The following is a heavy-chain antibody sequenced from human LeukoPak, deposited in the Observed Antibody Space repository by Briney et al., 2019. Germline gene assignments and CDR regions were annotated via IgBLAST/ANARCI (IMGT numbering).Heavy chain of an antibody. V-gene: IGHV4-31*03. CDR1: GGSISSGGYY. CDR2: IYYSGST. CDR3: ARGYDSSGYYHNWFDP. Sequence: SETLSLTCTVSGGSISSGGYYWSWIRQHPGKGLEWIGYIYYSGSTYYNPSLKSRVTIPVDTSKNQFSLKLSSVTAADTAVYYCARGYDSSGYYHNWFDPWGQGTLVTVSS. D-gene: IGHD3-22*01. J-gene: IGHJ5*02.